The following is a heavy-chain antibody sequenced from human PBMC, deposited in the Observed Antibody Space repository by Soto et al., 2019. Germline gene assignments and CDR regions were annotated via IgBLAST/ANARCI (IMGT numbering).Heavy chain of an antibody. Sequence: EVQLLESGGGLVQPGGSLRLSCAPSGFTFSSYAMSWVRQAPGKGLEWVSVISGSGDSTYYADSVRGRFTISRDNSKNTLYLQMNSLRAEDTAVYYCAKDRDGAAAGPTKFYGMDVWGQGTTVTVSS. CDR2: ISGSGDST. J-gene: IGHJ6*02. CDR3: AKDRDGAAAGPTKFYGMDV. V-gene: IGHV3-23*01. CDR1: GFTFSSYA. D-gene: IGHD6-13*01.